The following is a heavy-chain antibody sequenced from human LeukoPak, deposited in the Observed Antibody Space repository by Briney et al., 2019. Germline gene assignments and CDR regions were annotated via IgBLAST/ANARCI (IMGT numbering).Heavy chain of an antibody. CDR2: IYYSGST. J-gene: IGHJ4*02. Sequence: PSETLSLTCTVSGGSISGSSYYWGWIRQHPGKGLEWIGYIYYSGSTYYNPSLKSRVSISVDTSKNQFSLKLSSVTAADTAVYHCARTEWGEMYYFDYWGQGTLVTVSS. CDR3: ARTEWGEMYYFDY. V-gene: IGHV4-31*03. CDR1: GGSISGSSYY. D-gene: IGHD3-3*01.